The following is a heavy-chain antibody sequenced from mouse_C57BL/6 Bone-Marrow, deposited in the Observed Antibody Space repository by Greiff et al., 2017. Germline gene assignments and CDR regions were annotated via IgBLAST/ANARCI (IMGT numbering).Heavy chain of an antibody. CDR2: IRSKSNNYAT. CDR1: GFSFNTYA. D-gene: IGHD1-2*01. J-gene: IGHJ4*01. CDR3: RVVLRPYYYAMDY. V-gene: IGHV10-1*01. Sequence: EVMLVESGGGLVQPKGSLKLSCAASGFSFNTYAMNWVRQAPGKGVEWVARIRSKSNNYATYYADSVKDRFTISRDDSESMLYLQMNNLKTEDTAMYYCRVVLRPYYYAMDYWGQGTSVTVSS.